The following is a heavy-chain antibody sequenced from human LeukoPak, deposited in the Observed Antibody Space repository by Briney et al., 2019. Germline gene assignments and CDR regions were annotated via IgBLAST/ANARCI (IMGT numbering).Heavy chain of an antibody. D-gene: IGHD6-19*01. Sequence: ASVKVSCKASGYTFTSYGISWVRQAPGQGLEWMGWISAYNGNTNYAQKLQGRVTMTTDTSTSTAYMELRSLRSDDTAVYFCARTYSSVWSNWFDPWGQGTLVTVSS. CDR1: GYTFTSYG. CDR2: ISAYNGNT. J-gene: IGHJ5*02. CDR3: ARTYSSVWSNWFDP. V-gene: IGHV1-18*01.